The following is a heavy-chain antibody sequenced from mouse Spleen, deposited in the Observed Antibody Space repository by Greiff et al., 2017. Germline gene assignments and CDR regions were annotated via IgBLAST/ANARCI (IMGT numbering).Heavy chain of an antibody. CDR1: GFTFSSYY. V-gene: IGHV5-6-2*01. CDR3: AITTVVPLAMDY. CDR2: INSNGGST. D-gene: IGHD1-1*01. J-gene: IGHJ4*01. Sequence: EVKLMESGGGLVKLGGSLKLSCAASGFTFSSYYMSWVRQTPEKRLELVAAINSNGGSTYYPDTVKGRFTISRDNAKNTLYLQMSSLKSEDTALYYCAITTVVPLAMDYWGQGTSVTVSS.